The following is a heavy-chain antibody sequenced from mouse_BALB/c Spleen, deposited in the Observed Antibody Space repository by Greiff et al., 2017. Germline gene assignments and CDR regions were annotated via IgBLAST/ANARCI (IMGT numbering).Heavy chain of an antibody. CDR3: ARGDGGYAMDY. CDR2: ISYSGST. D-gene: IGHD2-3*01. CDR1: GYSITSDYA. Sequence: EVQGVESGPGLVKPSQSLSLTCTVTGYSITSDYAWNWIRQFPGNKLEWMGYISYSGSTSYNPSLKSRISITRDTSKNQFFLQLNSVTTEDTATYYCARGDGGYAMDYWGQGTSVTVSS. V-gene: IGHV3-2*02. J-gene: IGHJ4*01.